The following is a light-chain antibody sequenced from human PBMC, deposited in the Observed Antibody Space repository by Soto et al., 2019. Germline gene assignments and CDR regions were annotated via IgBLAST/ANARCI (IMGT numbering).Light chain of an antibody. CDR3: QHYFTTPIS. J-gene: IGKJ4*01. Sequence: DIVLTQSPDSLAVSLGERATINCKSSQSILKSSNSMRYLAWYQQKAGQPPKRLIYWASVRESGVPDRFSGSGSATDFTLTISSLQAEDVAVYYCQHYFTTPISFGGGTKVEI. CDR1: QSILKSSNSMRY. CDR2: WAS. V-gene: IGKV4-1*01.